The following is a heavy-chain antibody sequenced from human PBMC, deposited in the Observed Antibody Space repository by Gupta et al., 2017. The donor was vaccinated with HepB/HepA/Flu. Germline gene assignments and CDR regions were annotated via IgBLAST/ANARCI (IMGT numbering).Heavy chain of an antibody. Sequence: QVQLVQSGPEVKKPGSSVKVSCKASGGTFSTSAVSWMRQAPGQGLEWVGGIIPVFGTPNYARKFQGKVTISADESRGTAYMQIDSLTSEDTALYYCATLQQPFFYHMDVWGNGTTVLVTS. J-gene: IGHJ6*03. D-gene: IGHD1-1*01. CDR2: IIPVFGTP. CDR3: ATLQQPFFYHMDV. V-gene: IGHV1-69*01. CDR1: GGTFSTSA.